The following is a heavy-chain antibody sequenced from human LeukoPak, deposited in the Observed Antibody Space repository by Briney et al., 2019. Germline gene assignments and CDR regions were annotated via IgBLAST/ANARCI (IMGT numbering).Heavy chain of an antibody. D-gene: IGHD5-18*01. CDR3: ARHLSGVTGYTYGRGIDY. CDR2: ISSSGSTM. Sequence: PGGSLRLSCAASGFTFSSYEMNWVRQAPGKGLEWVSYISSSGSTMYYADSVKGRFTISRDNAKNSLYLQMNSLRAEDTAVYYCARHLSGVTGYTYGRGIDYWGQGTLVTVSS. J-gene: IGHJ4*02. CDR1: GFTFSSYE. V-gene: IGHV3-48*03.